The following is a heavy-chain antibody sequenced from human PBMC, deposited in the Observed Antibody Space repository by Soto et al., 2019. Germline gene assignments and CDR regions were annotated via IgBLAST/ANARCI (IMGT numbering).Heavy chain of an antibody. CDR1: GFTFSSYS. V-gene: IGHV3-21*01. CDR3: ARDSSSSSNRTS. CDR2: ISSSSSYI. Sequence: PGGSLRLSCAASGFTFSSYSMNWVRQAPGKGLEWVSSISSSSSYIYYADSVKGRFTVSRDNAKNSLYLQMNSLRAEDTAVYYCARDSSSSSNRTSCGQGTLVTVS. D-gene: IGHD6-13*01. J-gene: IGHJ5*02.